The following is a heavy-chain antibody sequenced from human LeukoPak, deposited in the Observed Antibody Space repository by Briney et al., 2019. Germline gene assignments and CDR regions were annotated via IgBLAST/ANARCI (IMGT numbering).Heavy chain of an antibody. D-gene: IGHD2-15*01. J-gene: IGHJ6*02. CDR2: IKQDGSEK. Sequence: GGSLRLSCAASGFTFSSYWMSWVRQAPGKGLEWVANIKQDGSEKYYVDSVKGRFTISRDNAKSSLYLQMNSLRAEDTAVYYCARDSGYCSGGSCYSSYYYGMDVWGQGTTVTVSS. V-gene: IGHV3-7*01. CDR1: GFTFSSYW. CDR3: ARDSGYCSGGSCYSSYYYGMDV.